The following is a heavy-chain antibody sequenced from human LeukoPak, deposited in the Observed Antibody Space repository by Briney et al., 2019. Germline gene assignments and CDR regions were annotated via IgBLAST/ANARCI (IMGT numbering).Heavy chain of an antibody. Sequence: PGRSLRLSCAASGFTFSTYAMHWVRQAPGKGLEWVALIWHDASHTSYTDSVKGRFTISRDNSKNTVYLQMNSLGAEDTAVYYCAREIFGLGSYPDYWGQGTLGTVSS. CDR1: GFTFSTYA. CDR3: AREIFGLGSYPDY. CDR2: IWHDASHT. J-gene: IGHJ4*02. V-gene: IGHV3-33*01. D-gene: IGHD3-10*01.